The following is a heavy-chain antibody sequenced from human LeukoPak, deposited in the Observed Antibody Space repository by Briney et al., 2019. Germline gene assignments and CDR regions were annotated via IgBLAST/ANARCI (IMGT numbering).Heavy chain of an antibody. D-gene: IGHD3-10*01. CDR1: GYTFTSYD. J-gene: IGHJ4*02. CDR3: ARGSGSGSYWSVDY. CDR2: MNPNSGNT. V-gene: IGHV1-8*03. Sequence: ASVKVSCKASGYTFTSYDINWVRQATGQGLEWMGWMNPNSGNTGYAQKFQGRVPITRNTSISTAYMELSSLRSEDTAVYYCARGSGSGSYWSVDYWGQGTLVTVSS.